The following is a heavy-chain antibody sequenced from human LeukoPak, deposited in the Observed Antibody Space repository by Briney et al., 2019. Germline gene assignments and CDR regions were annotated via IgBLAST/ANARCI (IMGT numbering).Heavy chain of an antibody. CDR2: IIPIFGTA. D-gene: IGHD3-3*01. V-gene: IGHV1-69*13. CDR1: GGTFSSYA. CDR3: AREERITIFGVVSEEAFDI. J-gene: IGHJ3*02. Sequence: SVKVSCKASGGTFSSYAISWVRQAPGQGLEWMGGIIPIFGTANYAQKFQGRVTITADESTSTAYMELSSLRSEDTAVYYCAREERITIFGVVSEEAFDIWGQGTMVTVSS.